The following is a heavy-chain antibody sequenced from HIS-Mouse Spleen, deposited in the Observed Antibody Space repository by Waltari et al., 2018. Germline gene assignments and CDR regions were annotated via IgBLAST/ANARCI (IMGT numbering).Heavy chain of an antibody. CDR3: AREIPYSSSWYDWYFDL. V-gene: IGHV4-39*07. J-gene: IGHJ2*01. Sequence: QLQLQESGPGLVKPSETLSLTCTVSGGSISSSSYYWGWIRQPPGKGLEWIGSIYYSGSTYYNPSRKSRDTISVATPKNQFSLKLSSVTAADTAVYYCAREIPYSSSWYDWYFDLWGRGTLVTVSS. CDR1: GGSISSSSYY. D-gene: IGHD6-13*01. CDR2: IYYSGST.